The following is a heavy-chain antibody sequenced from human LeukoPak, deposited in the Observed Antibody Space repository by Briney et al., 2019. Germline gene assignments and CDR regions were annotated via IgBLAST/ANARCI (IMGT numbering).Heavy chain of an antibody. D-gene: IGHD1-26*01. CDR2: INPSGSST. CDR1: GYTLTEVS. V-gene: IGHV1-46*01. CDR3: ARDNSVGDVAWWFDP. J-gene: IGHJ5*02. Sequence: GASVKVSCKISGYTLTEVSMHWVRQAPGQGLEWLGLINPSGSSTLYAQKFQGRVTMTRDMSTTTDYMELSSLRSEDTAVYYCARDNSVGDVAWWFDPWGQGTLVTVSS.